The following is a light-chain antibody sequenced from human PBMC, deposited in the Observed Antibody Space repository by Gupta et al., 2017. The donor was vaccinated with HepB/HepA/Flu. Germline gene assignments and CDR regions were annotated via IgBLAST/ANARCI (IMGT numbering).Light chain of an antibody. J-gene: IGKJ1*01. V-gene: IGKV1-5*03. CDR2: KAS. Sequence: IQMTQSPSTLSASVGDRVTITCRASQSVSTWLAGYQQKPGKAPKLLIYKASSLESGVPSRCSGSGSGTEFTLTISSLQPDDFATYYCQQYNSYSRTFGQGTKVEVK. CDR3: QQYNSYSRT. CDR1: QSVSTW.